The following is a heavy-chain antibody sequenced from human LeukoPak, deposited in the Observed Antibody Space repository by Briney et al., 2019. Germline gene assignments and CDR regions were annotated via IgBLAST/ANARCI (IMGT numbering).Heavy chain of an antibody. CDR2: IYPGDSDT. CDR1: GYSFTSYW. CDR3: ARRGYSYGYPYYYYMDV. D-gene: IGHD5-18*01. J-gene: IGHJ6*03. Sequence: GESLKISCKGSGYSFTSYWIGWVRQMPGKGLEWMGIIYPGDSDTRDSPSFKGQVTISADTSISTAYLQRSSLTASDTAVYYCARRGYSYGYPYYYYMDVWGKGTTITVS. V-gene: IGHV5-51*01.